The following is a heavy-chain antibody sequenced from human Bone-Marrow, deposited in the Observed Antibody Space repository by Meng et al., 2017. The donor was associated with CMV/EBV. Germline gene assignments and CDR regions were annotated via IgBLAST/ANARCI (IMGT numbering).Heavy chain of an antibody. V-gene: IGHV3-48*04. CDR1: GFTFSSYS. Sequence: GESLKIPCAASGFTFSSYSMNWVRQAPGKGLEWVSYISSSSSTIYYADSVKGRFTISRDNAKNSLYLQMNSQRAEDTAVYYCARAGIVVVPAAIPHRAFDIWGQGTMVTVSS. CDR3: ARAGIVVVPAAIPHRAFDI. J-gene: IGHJ3*02. CDR2: ISSSSSTI. D-gene: IGHD2-2*01.